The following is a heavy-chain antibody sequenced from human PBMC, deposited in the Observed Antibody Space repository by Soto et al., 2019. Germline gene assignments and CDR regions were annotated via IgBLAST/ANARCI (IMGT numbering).Heavy chain of an antibody. D-gene: IGHD3-10*01. J-gene: IGHJ4*02. CDR2: TFYRSKWFN. V-gene: IGHV6-1*01. CDR1: GDSVSSNTAA. Sequence: PSQTLSLTCDISGDSVSSNTAAWNWIRQSPSRGLEWLGRTFYRSKWFNDYAVSVKSRITITPDTSKNQFSLHLNSVTPEDTAIYYCARDELHYKTPFDSWGQGTLVTVPQ. CDR3: ARDELHYKTPFDS.